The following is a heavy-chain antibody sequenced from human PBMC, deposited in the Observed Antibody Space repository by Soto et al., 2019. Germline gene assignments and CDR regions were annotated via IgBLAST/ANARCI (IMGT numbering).Heavy chain of an antibody. D-gene: IGHD6-19*01. J-gene: IGHJ4*01. Sequence: ASVKVSCKASGYTFTGYYMHWVRQAPGQGLEWMGWINPNSGGTNYAQKFQGWVTMTRDTSISTAYMELSRLRSDDTAVYYCARDLIAVAGTSEPNYDYRGHGPLVTSPQ. V-gene: IGHV1-2*04. CDR1: GYTFTGYY. CDR2: INPNSGGT. CDR3: ARDLIAVAGTSEPNYDY.